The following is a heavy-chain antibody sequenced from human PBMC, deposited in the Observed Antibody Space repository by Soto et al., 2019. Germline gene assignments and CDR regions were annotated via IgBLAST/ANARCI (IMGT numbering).Heavy chain of an antibody. CDR2: MNANNGNT. CDR3: ARDAFGAIVLVPAAILRGYYYYYGMDV. CDR1: GYTFTSYD. Sequence: GASVKVSCKASGYTFTSYDINWVRQATGQGLEWMGWMNANNGNTSYAQKLQGRVTMTTDTSTSTAYMELRSLRSDDTAVYYCARDAFGAIVLVPAAILRGYYYYYGMDVWGQGTTVTVSS. J-gene: IGHJ6*02. D-gene: IGHD2-2*01. V-gene: IGHV1-18*01.